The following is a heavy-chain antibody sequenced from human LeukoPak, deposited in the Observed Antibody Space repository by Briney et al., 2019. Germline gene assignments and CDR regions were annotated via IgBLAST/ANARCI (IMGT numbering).Heavy chain of an antibody. CDR2: IWYDGSNK. J-gene: IGHJ6*02. V-gene: IGHV3-33*08. D-gene: IGHD3-22*01. CDR1: GFTFSSYW. Sequence: GGSLRLSCAASGFTFSSYWMSWVRQAPGKGLEWVAVIWYDGSNKYYADSVKGRFTISRDNSKNTLYLQMNSLRAEDTAVYYCARDLINYYDSSGYPYYYYGMDVWGQGTTVTVSS. CDR3: ARDLINYYDSSGYPYYYYGMDV.